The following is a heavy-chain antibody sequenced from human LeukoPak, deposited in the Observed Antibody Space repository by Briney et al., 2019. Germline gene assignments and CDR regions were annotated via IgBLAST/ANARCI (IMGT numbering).Heavy chain of an antibody. CDR1: GGSISSGGYY. D-gene: IGHD2-2*02. CDR3: ARGEGCSSTSCYTTYWFDP. CDR2: IYYSGST. V-gene: IGHV4-31*03. J-gene: IGHJ5*02. Sequence: SQTLSLTCTVSGGSISSGGYYWSWIRQHPGKGLEWIGYIYYSGSTYYNPSLKSRVTISVDTSKNQFSLKLSSVTAADTAVYYCARGEGCSSTSCYTTYWFDPWNQGTLVTVSS.